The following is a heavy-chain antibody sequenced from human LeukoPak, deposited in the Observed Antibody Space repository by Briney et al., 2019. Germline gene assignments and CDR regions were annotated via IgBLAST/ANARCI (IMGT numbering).Heavy chain of an antibody. CDR1: GGSISSSSYY. D-gene: IGHD1-14*01. J-gene: IGHJ3*02. CDR3: ASPNRRLPRGAFDI. CDR2: IYYSGST. Sequence: PSETLSLTCTVSGGSISSSSYYWGWIRQPPGKGLEWIGSIYYSGSTYYNPSLKSRVTISVDTSKNQFSLKLSSVTAADTAVYYCASPNRRLPRGAFDIWGQGTMVTVSS. V-gene: IGHV4-39*01.